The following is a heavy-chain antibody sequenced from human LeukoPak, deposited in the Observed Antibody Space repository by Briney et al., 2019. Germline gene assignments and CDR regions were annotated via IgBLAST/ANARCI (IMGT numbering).Heavy chain of an antibody. CDR2: IYYSGST. V-gene: IGHV4-59*08. J-gene: IGHJ6*02. CDR1: GGSISSYY. D-gene: IGHD3-3*01. CDR3: ARLPPPYYDFWSGYSYGMDV. Sequence: SETLSLTCTVSGGSISSYYWSWLRQPPGKGLEWIGYIYYSGSTNYNPSLKSRVTISVDTSKNQFSLKLSSVTAADTAVYYCARLPPPYYDFWSGYSYGMDVWGQGTTVTVSS.